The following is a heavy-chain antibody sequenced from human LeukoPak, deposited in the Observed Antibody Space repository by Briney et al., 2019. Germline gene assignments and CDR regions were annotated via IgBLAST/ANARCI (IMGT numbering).Heavy chain of an antibody. CDR2: INPSGGST. Sequence: ASVKVSCKASGGTFISDAISWVRQAPGQGLEWMGIINPSGGSTSYAQRFQGRVTMTRDTSTSTVYMELSSLRSEDTAVYYCARGSSSGWYDYWGQGTLVTVSS. CDR1: GGTFISDA. CDR3: ARGSSSGWYDY. V-gene: IGHV1-46*01. D-gene: IGHD6-19*01. J-gene: IGHJ4*02.